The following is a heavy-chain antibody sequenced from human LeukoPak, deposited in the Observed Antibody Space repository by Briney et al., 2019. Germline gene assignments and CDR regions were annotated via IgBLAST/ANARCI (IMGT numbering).Heavy chain of an antibody. V-gene: IGHV4-59*08. CDR2: IYYSGST. CDR3: ARAEWELDY. Sequence: SETLSLTCTVSGGSISSYYWSWIRQPPGKGLEWIGYIYYSGSTNYNPSLKSRVTISVDTSKNQFSLKLSSVTAADTAVYYCARAEWELDYWGQGTLVTVSS. J-gene: IGHJ4*02. D-gene: IGHD1-26*01. CDR1: GGSISSYY.